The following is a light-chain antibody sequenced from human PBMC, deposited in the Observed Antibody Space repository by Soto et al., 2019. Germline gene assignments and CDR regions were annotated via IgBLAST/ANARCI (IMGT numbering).Light chain of an antibody. Sequence: SYELTQPSSVSVSPGQTASITCSGEKLGDKYACWYQQKPGQSPVLVIYQDNKRPSGTPERFSGSNSGNTATLTISGTQTMDEADYYCQAWDSSTYVFGTGTKLTVL. V-gene: IGLV3-1*01. CDR2: QDN. J-gene: IGLJ1*01. CDR3: QAWDSSTYV. CDR1: KLGDKY.